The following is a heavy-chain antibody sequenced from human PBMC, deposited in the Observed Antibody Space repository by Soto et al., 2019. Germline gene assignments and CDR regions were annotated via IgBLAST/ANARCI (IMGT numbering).Heavy chain of an antibody. CDR1: GFTFSNYW. CDR2: IKQDASEN. J-gene: IGHJ3*02. Sequence: EVQVVESGGGLVQPGGSLRLSCAASGFTFSNYWMTWVRQDTGKGLEWVANIKQDASENFYVDSVKGRFTITRDNTKNSRYRQMNSMRVEHRAVYYWARYSGPRGYDAFDIWGQGTMVTVSS. CDR3: ARYSGPRGYDAFDI. D-gene: IGHD2-21*01. V-gene: IGHV3-7*04.